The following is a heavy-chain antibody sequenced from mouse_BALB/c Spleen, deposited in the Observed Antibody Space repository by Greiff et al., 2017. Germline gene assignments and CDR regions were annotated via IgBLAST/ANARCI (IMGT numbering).Heavy chain of an antibody. CDR2: ISDGGSYT. CDR3: EREAYYRYDVRRDYAMDY. J-gene: IGHJ4*01. V-gene: IGHV5-4*02. D-gene: IGHD2-14*01. CDR1: GFTFSDYY. Sequence: EVQVVESGGGLVKPGGTLKLSCAASGFTFSDYYMYWVRHTPEKRLEWVATISDGGSYTYYPDSVKGRFTISSDNAKNNLYLQMSSLKSEDTAMYYCEREAYYRYDVRRDYAMDYWGQGTSGTVSS.